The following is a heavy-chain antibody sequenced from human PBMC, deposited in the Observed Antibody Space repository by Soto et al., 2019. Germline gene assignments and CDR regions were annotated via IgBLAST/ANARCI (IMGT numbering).Heavy chain of an antibody. Sequence: SETLSLTCTVSGGSISSYYWSWIRQPPGKGLEWIGYIYYSGSTNYNPSLKSRVTISVDTSKNQFSLKLSSVTAADTAVYYCARTVVVPLLFDPWGQGTLVTVSS. J-gene: IGHJ5*02. D-gene: IGHD2-15*01. CDR1: GGSISSYY. V-gene: IGHV4-59*01. CDR3: ARTVVVPLLFDP. CDR2: IYYSGST.